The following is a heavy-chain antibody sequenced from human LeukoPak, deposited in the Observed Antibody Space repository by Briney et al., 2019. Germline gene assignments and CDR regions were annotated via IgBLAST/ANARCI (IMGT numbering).Heavy chain of an antibody. Sequence: GGSLRLSCAASGFTFSSYWMSWVRQAPGKGLEWVSAISGSGGSTYYADSVKGRFTISRDNSKNTLYLQMNSLRAEDTAVYYCAKGSPYDFWSGYYADYWGQGTLVTVSS. CDR2: ISGSGGST. CDR1: GFTFSSYW. CDR3: AKGSPYDFWSGYYADY. V-gene: IGHV3-23*01. D-gene: IGHD3-3*01. J-gene: IGHJ4*02.